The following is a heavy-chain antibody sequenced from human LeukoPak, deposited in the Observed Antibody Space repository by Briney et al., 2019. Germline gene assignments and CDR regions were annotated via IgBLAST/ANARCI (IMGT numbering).Heavy chain of an antibody. J-gene: IGHJ4*02. CDR3: ARHGSHYSLDF. CDR1: GGSISSYY. V-gene: IGHV4-59*08. D-gene: IGHD1-26*01. Sequence: SETLSLTCTVSGGSISSYYWSWIRQPPGKGLEWIGYISYSGSTNYNPSLKSRVTISVDTSKIRFSLQLSSVTAADTAVYYCARHGSHYSLDFWGQGTLVTVSS. CDR2: ISYSGST.